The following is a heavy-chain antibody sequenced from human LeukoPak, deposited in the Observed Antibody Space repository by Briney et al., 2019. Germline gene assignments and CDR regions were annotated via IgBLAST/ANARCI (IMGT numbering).Heavy chain of an antibody. V-gene: IGHV1-18*01. J-gene: IGHJ5*02. CDR2: ISTYNGNT. CDR1: GYTFTSYG. D-gene: IGHD2-15*01. CDR3: ARGLSSPHWFDP. Sequence: AAVKVSCKSSGYTFTSYGISWVRQAPAQGLEWMGWISTYNGNTNYAQKLQGRVTMTTDTSTSTAYMELRSLRSDDTAVYYCARGLSSPHWFDPWGQGTLVTVSS.